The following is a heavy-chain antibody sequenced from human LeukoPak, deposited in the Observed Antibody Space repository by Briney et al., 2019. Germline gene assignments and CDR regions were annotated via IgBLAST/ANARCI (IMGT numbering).Heavy chain of an antibody. CDR3: VASSGWSDY. CDR2: IYTSGST. D-gene: IGHD6-19*01. J-gene: IGHJ4*02. V-gene: IGHV4-61*02. Sequence: PSETLSLTCTVSGGSISSGSYYWSWIRQPAGKGLEWIGRIYTSGSTNYNPSLKSRVTMSVDTSKNQFSLKLSSVTAADTAVYYCVASSGWSDYWGQGTLVTVSS. CDR1: GGSISSGSYY.